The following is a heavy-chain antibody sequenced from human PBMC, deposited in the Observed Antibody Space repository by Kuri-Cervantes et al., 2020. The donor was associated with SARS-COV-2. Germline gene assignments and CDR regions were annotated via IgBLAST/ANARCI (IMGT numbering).Heavy chain of an antibody. J-gene: IGHJ4*02. CDR1: GFTFSSYA. CDR3: ASSLVGATFDY. Sequence: GESLKISCAASGFTFSSYAMHWVRQAPGKGLEWVAVISYDGSNKYYADSVKGRFTISRDNSKNTLYLQMNSLRAEDTAVYYCASSLVGATFDYWGQGTLVTVSS. CDR2: ISYDGSNK. V-gene: IGHV3-30*04. D-gene: IGHD1-26*01.